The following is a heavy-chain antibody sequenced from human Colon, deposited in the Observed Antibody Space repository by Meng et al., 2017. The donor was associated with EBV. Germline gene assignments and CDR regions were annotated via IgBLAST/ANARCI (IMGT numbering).Heavy chain of an antibody. D-gene: IGHD6-19*01. CDR1: GGSVSSGGYY. CDR3: ARVSSGWDYFDY. Sequence: QVQLQESRPGLVNPSQTLSLTCTVSGGSVSSGGYYWTWIRQHPGKGLEWFGHIYYSGSTFYNPSLKRRVIISIDTSKNQFSLNLRSVTAADTAVYYCARVSSGWDYFDYWGQGTLVTVSS. CDR2: IYYSGST. J-gene: IGHJ4*02. V-gene: IGHV4-31*03.